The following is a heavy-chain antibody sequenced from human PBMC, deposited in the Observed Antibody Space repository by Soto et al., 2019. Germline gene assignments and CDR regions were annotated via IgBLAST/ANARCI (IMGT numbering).Heavy chain of an antibody. D-gene: IGHD3-3*01. CDR3: ARDGVVVDFWSPIWFDP. Sequence: QVHLVQSGAEVKKPGASVKVSCKASGYIFGGYYMHWVRQAPGQGLQWMGWINPNSGGTNYAQSFQGRVTMTRDPSISTVYMELTRLRSDDTAVYYCARDGVVVDFWSPIWFDPWGQGTLVIVSS. CDR2: INPNSGGT. V-gene: IGHV1-2*02. CDR1: GYIFGGYY. J-gene: IGHJ5*02.